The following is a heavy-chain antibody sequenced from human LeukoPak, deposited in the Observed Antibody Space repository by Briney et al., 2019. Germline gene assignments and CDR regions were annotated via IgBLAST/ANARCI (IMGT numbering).Heavy chain of an antibody. CDR3: ARARRGIASGGNWFDP. D-gene: IGHD6-25*01. J-gene: IGHJ5*02. CDR1: GYTFTCYY. Sequence: ASVKVSCKASGYTFTCYYMHWVRQAPGQGLEWMGWINPNSGGTNYAQKFQGRVTMTRDTSISTAYMELSRLRSDDTAVYYCARARRGIASGGNWFDPWGQGTLVTVSS. CDR2: INPNSGGT. V-gene: IGHV1-2*02.